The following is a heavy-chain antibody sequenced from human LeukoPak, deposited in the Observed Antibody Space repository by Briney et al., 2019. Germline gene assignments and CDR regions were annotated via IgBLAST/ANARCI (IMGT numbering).Heavy chain of an antibody. D-gene: IGHD3-3*01. J-gene: IGHJ5*02. Sequence: SETLSLTCAVYGGSFSGYYWSWIRQPPGKGLEWVGEINHNGSTNYNPSLKSRVTISVDTSKNQFSLKLSSVTAADTAVYYCASSAYDFWSGYYARWFDPWGQGTLVTVSS. CDR3: ASSAYDFWSGYYARWFDP. CDR2: INHNGST. CDR1: GGSFSGYY. V-gene: IGHV4-34*01.